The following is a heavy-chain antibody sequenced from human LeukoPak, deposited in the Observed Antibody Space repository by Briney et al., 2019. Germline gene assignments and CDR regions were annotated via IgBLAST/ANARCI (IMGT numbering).Heavy chain of an antibody. V-gene: IGHV1-69*01. D-gene: IGHD2-2*01. CDR2: IIPIFGTA. Sequence: GSSVKVSCKASGGTFSSYAISWVRQAPGQGLEWMGGIIPIFGTANYAQKFQGRVTITADESTNTAYMELSSLTSEDTAMYYCARDAYRNCSSTSCYWFDPWGQGTLVTVSS. CDR3: ARDAYRNCSSTSCYWFDP. J-gene: IGHJ5*02. CDR1: GGTFSSYA.